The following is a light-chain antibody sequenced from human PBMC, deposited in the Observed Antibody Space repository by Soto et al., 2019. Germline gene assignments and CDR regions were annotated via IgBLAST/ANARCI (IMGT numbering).Light chain of an antibody. CDR1: QTVNRNY. V-gene: IGKV3-20*01. J-gene: IGKJ1*01. CDR2: GVS. Sequence: EIVLTQSPGTLALSLGDGATLSCRASQTVNRNYLAWYHQKPGQPPRLLIYGVSNRATGVPDRFSGGGSGTQFTLTIVRLEPDDFGTYSCQQYIASPRTFGQGTRVEVK. CDR3: QQYIASPRT.